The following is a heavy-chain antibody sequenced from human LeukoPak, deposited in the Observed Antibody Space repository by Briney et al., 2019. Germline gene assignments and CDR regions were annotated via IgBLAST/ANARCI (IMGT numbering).Heavy chain of an antibody. CDR1: GGTFSSYA. Sequence: VASVKVSCKASGGTFSSYAISWVRQAPGQGLEWMGGIIPIFGTANYAQKFQGRVTITADKSTSTAYMELSSLRSEDTAVYYCAREGHGSYYDCPYWGQGTLVTVSS. J-gene: IGHJ4*02. D-gene: IGHD1-26*01. V-gene: IGHV1-69*06. CDR2: IIPIFGTA. CDR3: AREGHGSYYDCPY.